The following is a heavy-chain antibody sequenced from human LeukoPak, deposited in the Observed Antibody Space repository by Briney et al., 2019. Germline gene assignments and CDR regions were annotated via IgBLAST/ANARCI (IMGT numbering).Heavy chain of an antibody. Sequence: PGGSLRLSCAASGFTFSSYDMHWVRQATGEGLGWVSAIGTAGDTYYPGSVKGRFTISRENAKNSLYLQMNSLRAGDTAVYYCARGSPGPTGYYFDYWGQGTLVTVSS. CDR1: GFTFSSYD. J-gene: IGHJ4*02. CDR2: IGTAGDT. CDR3: ARGSPGPTGYYFDY. V-gene: IGHV3-13*01.